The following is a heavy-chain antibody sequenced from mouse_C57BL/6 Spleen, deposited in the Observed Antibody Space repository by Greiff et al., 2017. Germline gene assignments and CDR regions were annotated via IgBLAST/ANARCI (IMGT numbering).Heavy chain of an antibody. CDR2: IDPSDSYT. CDR3: ARCLLGDAMDY. J-gene: IGHJ4*01. V-gene: IGHV1-50*01. CDR1: GYTFTSYW. Sequence: QVQLQQPGAELVKPGASVKLSCKASGYTFTSYWMQWVNQRPGQGLEWIGEIDPSDSYTNYNQKFKGQATLTVDTSSSTAYMQLSSLTSEDSAVYYCARCLLGDAMDYWGQGTSVTVSS. D-gene: IGHD2-1*01.